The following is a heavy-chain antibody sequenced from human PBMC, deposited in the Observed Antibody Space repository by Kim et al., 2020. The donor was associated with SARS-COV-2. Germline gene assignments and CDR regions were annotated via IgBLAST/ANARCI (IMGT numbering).Heavy chain of an antibody. CDR1: GFPFEDHS. J-gene: IGHJ5*01. Sequence: GGSLRLSCAVSGFPFEDHSMHWVRQAPGKGLEWVSFISWDGVISYYADSIGGRFIVSRDNSKEVLYLQMTNLRVEDTALYYCSRGRGGSFIMDSWGNGTL. CDR2: ISWDGVIS. V-gene: IGHV3-43D*03. CDR3: SRGRGGSFIMDS. D-gene: IGHD3-16*01.